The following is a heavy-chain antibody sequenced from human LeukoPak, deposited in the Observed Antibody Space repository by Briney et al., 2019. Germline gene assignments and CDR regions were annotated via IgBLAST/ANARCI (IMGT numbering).Heavy chain of an antibody. D-gene: IGHD2-15*01. Sequence: SETLSLTCAVSGGSITSSSWWSWVRQPPGKGLEWIGEIYHSGSTNYNPSLKSRVTISVDKSKNQFSLKLTSVTAADTAVYYCARNPGSEYPEWWGQGTLVTVSS. J-gene: IGHJ4*02. CDR2: IYHSGST. CDR3: ARNPGSEYPEW. CDR1: GGSITSSSW. V-gene: IGHV4-4*02.